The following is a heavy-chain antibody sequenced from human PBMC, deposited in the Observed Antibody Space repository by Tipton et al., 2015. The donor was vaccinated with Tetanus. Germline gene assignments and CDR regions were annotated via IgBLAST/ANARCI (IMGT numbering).Heavy chain of an antibody. CDR2: IYYSGTT. D-gene: IGHD1-26*01. CDR3: ARDQARGARGWNYFDY. Sequence: TLSLTCTVSGGPISSGGHYWSWIRQHPGKGLEWIGDIYYSGTTDYNPSLKSRVTISVDTSKNQFSLKLKSVTAADAAVYYCARDQARGARGWNYFDYWGQGPLVTVSS. V-gene: IGHV4-31*03. CDR1: GGPISSGGHY. J-gene: IGHJ4*02.